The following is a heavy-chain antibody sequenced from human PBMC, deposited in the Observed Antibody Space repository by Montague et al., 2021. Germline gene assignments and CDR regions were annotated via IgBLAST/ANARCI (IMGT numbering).Heavy chain of an antibody. J-gene: IGHJ4*02. V-gene: IGHV3-9*01. CDR3: VRDTRDYYPDF. CDR1: GFTFNNYD. CDR2: ICCDGSNL. Sequence: SLRLSCAASGFTFNNYDMNWVRQAPGKGLEWVSGICCDGSNLYYADSVKGRFTISRDKAKNSLYLQMNSLRAEDTAFYYCVRDTRDYYPDFWGQGTLVTVSS. D-gene: IGHD2-21*01.